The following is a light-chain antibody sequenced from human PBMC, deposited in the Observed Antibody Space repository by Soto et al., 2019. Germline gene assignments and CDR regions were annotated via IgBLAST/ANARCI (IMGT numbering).Light chain of an antibody. CDR1: QSVSSN. CDR2: GAS. V-gene: IGKV3-15*01. Sequence: EIVLTKSPATLSVSPGERATLSCRASQSVSSNLAWYQQRPGQAPRLLIYGASTRATGIPARFSGSGSETEFTLTISSLQSEDFALYFCQQYNHWQPALTFGGGTKVDIK. J-gene: IGKJ4*01. CDR3: QQYNHWQPALT.